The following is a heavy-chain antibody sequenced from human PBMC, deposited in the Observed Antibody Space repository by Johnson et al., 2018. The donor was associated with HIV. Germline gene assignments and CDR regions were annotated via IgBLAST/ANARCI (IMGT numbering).Heavy chain of an antibody. D-gene: IGHD3-3*01. V-gene: IGHV3-30-3*01. CDR1: GFTFSSYA. CDR3: TTDTAYYNFWTGYTTFWYFDL. Sequence: QVQLVESGGGVVQPGRSLRLSCAASGFTFSSYAMHWVRQAPGKGLEWVAVISYDGSNKYYADSVKGRFTISRDNSKNTLYLQMNSLKMEDTAVYYCTTDTAYYNFWTGYTTFWYFDLWGCGTLVTVSS. CDR2: ISYDGSNK. J-gene: IGHJ2*01.